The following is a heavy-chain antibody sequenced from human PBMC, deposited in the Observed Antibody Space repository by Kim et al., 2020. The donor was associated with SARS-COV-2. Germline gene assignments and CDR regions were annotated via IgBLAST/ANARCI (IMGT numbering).Heavy chain of an antibody. CDR2: INPNSGGP. D-gene: IGHD1-26*01. CDR3: AADIILGPDY. J-gene: IGHJ4*02. V-gene: IGHV1-2*06. Sequence: ASVKVSCKASGYTFTGYYMHCVRQSPGQGPEWMGRINPNSGGPNYAQKFQGRATMTRDTSISTAYMELSGLRSDDTAVYYCAADIILGPDYWGQGTLVTVSS. CDR1: GYTFTGYY.